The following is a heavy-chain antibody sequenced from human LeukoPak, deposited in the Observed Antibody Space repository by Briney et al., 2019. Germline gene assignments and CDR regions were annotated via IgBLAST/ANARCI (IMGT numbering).Heavy chain of an antibody. J-gene: IGHJ4*02. CDR2: ISSDGSST. CDR1: GFTFSNYT. Sequence: GGSLRLSRAASGFTFSNYTMHWVRQAPGKGLEYVSAISSDGSSTYYADSVKGRFTISRDNSKNTMYLQMGSLRPEDMAVYYCARGGAGTTLWYFDYWGQGTLVTVSS. V-gene: IGHV3-64*02. D-gene: IGHD1-1*01. CDR3: ARGGAGTTLWYFDY.